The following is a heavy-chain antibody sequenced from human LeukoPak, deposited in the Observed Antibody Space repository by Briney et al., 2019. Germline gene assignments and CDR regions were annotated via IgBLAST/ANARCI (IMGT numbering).Heavy chain of an antibody. CDR2: IYHSGST. V-gene: IGHV4-38-2*02. Sequence: PSETLSLTCTVSGYSISSGYYWGWIRQPPGKGLEWIGSIYHSGSTYYNPSLKSRVTISVDTSKNQFSLKLSSVTAADTAVYYCARDKIYYDSSGYYRIAAVGGSYYFDYWGQGTLVTVSS. J-gene: IGHJ4*02. CDR3: ARDKIYYDSSGYYRIAAVGGSYYFDY. CDR1: GYSISSGYY. D-gene: IGHD3-22*01.